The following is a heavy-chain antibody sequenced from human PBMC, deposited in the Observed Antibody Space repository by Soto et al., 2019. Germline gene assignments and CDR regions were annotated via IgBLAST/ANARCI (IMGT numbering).Heavy chain of an antibody. D-gene: IGHD2-15*01. CDR2: ISSSSSYI. CDR1: GFTFSSYS. J-gene: IGHJ6*03. V-gene: IGHV3-21*01. Sequence: GESLKISCAASGFTFSSYSMNWVRQAPGKGLEWVSSISSSSSYIYYADSVKGRFTISRDNAKNSLYLQMNSLRAEDTAVYYCAREDQHPGYCSGGSCYSRNYYYYYYMDVWGKGTTVTVSS. CDR3: AREDQHPGYCSGGSCYSRNYYYYYYMDV.